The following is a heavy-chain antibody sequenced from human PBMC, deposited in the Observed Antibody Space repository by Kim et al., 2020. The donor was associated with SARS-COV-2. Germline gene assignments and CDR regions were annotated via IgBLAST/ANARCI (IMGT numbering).Heavy chain of an antibody. J-gene: IGHJ4*02. D-gene: IGHD3-22*01. Sequence: SETLSLTCTVSGGSVSSGSYYWSWIRQPPGKGLEWIGYIYYSGSTNYNPSLKSRVTISVDTSKNQFSLKLSSVTAADTAVYYCASSRDSSGLQDYWGQGT. CDR1: GGSVSSGSYY. V-gene: IGHV4-61*01. CDR3: ASSRDSSGLQDY. CDR2: IYYSGST.